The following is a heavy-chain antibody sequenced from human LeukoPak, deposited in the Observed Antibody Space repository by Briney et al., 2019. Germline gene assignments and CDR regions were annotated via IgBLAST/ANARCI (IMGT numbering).Heavy chain of an antibody. Sequence: GESLKISCKGSGYSFTSYWIGWVRQMPGKGLEWMGIIYPGDSDTRYSPSFQGRVTISADKSISTAYLQWSSLKASDTAMYYCAISSPYYYDSSGYYPTLFDYWGQGTLVTVSS. J-gene: IGHJ4*02. D-gene: IGHD3-22*01. CDR2: IYPGDSDT. V-gene: IGHV5-51*01. CDR3: AISSPYYYDSSGYYPTLFDY. CDR1: GYSFTSYW.